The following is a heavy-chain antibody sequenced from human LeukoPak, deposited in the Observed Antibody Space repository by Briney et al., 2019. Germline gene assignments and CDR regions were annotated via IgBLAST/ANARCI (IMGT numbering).Heavy chain of an antibody. CDR2: ISSSSSYI. CDR1: GFTFDDYA. V-gene: IGHV3-21*01. J-gene: IGHJ4*02. CDR3: ASHPYSGYDRLDY. Sequence: PGGSLRLSCAASGFTFDDYAMHWVRQAPGKGLEWVSSISSSSSYIYYADSVKGRFTISRDNAKNSLYLQMNSLRAEDTAVYYCASHPYSGYDRLDYWGQGTLVTVSS. D-gene: IGHD5-12*01.